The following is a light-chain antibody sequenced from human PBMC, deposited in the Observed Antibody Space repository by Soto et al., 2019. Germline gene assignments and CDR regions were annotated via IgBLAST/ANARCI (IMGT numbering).Light chain of an antibody. CDR2: STD. V-gene: IGLV1-44*01. CDR3: AAWDDSLHGWV. Sequence: QSVLTQPPSASGTPGQRVTISCSGSSSNIGSNTVNWYQQPPGTAPKLLIYSTDQRPSGVPDRFSGSRSGTSVSLAISGLHSEDEADYYCAAWDDSLHGWVFGGGTKLTVL. CDR1: SSNIGSNT. J-gene: IGLJ3*02.